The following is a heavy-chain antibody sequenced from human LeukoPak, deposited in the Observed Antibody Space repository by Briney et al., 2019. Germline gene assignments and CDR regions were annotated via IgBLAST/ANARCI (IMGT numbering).Heavy chain of an antibody. CDR2: IIPIFGTA. Sequence: SVKVSCKASGGTFSSYAISWVRQAPGQGLEWMGGIIPIFGTANYAQKFQGRVTITADESTSTAYMELRSLRSDDTAVYYCARVHPSGSYHKYWGQGTLVTVSS. J-gene: IGHJ4*02. CDR1: GGTFSSYA. V-gene: IGHV1-69*13. CDR3: ARVHPSGSYHKY. D-gene: IGHD3-10*01.